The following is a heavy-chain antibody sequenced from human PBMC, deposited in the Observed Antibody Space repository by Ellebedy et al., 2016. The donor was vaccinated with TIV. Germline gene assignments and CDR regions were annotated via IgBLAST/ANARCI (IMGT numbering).Heavy chain of an antibody. D-gene: IGHD1-1*01. CDR1: GFVFSSYT. Sequence: PGGSLRLSCAASGFVFSSYTMWWVRQTPGKGLEWVAVTSFDGKNKHYADPVKGRFTISRDSSKNTLYLQMNSLRAEDTAMYYCARKTDTGTSGDYWGQGTPVTVSS. CDR3: ARKTDTGTSGDY. J-gene: IGHJ4*02. V-gene: IGHV3-30*14. CDR2: TSFDGKNK.